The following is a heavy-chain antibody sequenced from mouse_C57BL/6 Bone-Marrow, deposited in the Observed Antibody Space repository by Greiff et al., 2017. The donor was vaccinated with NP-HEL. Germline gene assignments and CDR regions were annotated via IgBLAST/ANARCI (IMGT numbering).Heavy chain of an antibody. CDR3: ARGGSGL. CDR2: ISYDGSN. V-gene: IGHV3-6*01. J-gene: IGHJ3*01. CDR1: GYSITSGYY. D-gene: IGHD3-2*02. Sequence: EESGPGLVKPSQSLSLTCSVTGYSITSGYYWNWIRQFPGNKLEWMGYISYDGSNNYNPSLKNRISITRDTSKNQFFLKLNSVTTEDTATYYCARGGSGLGGQGTLVTVSA.